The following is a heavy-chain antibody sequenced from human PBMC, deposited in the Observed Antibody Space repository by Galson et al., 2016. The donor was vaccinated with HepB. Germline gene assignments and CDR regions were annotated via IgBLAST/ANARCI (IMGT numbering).Heavy chain of an antibody. D-gene: IGHD3-10*01. Sequence: LSLTCTVSGGSISSTDYYWGWIRQPPGKGLEWIGSIYYSGSTYYNPSLKSRVTLSVDTSKNQFSLKLTSVTAADTAVYYCARDSAGSFDLWGRGTLVTVSS. J-gene: IGHJ2*01. CDR3: ARDSAGSFDL. V-gene: IGHV4-39*07. CDR2: IYYSGST. CDR1: GGSISSTDYY.